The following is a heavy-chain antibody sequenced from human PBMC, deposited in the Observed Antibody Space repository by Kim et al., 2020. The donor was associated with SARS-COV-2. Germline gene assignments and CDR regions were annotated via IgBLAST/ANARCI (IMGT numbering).Heavy chain of an antibody. CDR2: VSEDESHN. V-gene: IGHV3-48*02. Sequence: GGSLRLSCVASGFSFKFTGIYWVRQAPGKGLEWISYVSEDESHNSYADSVKGRFTVSRDDGKNSVFLQMDSLRDEDTALYYCARRVALSGRDYWGQGTLV. J-gene: IGHJ4*02. D-gene: IGHD5-12*01. CDR3: ARRVALSGRDY. CDR1: GFSFKFTG.